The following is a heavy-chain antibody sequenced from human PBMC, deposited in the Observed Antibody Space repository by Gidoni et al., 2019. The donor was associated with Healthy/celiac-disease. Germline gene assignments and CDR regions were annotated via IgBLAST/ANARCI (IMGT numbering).Heavy chain of an antibody. CDR2: ISAYNGNT. V-gene: IGHV1-18*01. D-gene: IGHD2-21*02. CDR1: GYTFTSYG. J-gene: IGHJ3*02. CDR3: ARENVLAYCGGDCYPGNAFDI. Sequence: QVQLVQSGAEVKKPGASVKVSCKASGYTFTSYGISWVRQAPGQGLEWMGWISAYNGNTNYAQKLQGRVTMTTDTSTSTAYMELRSLRSDDTAVYYCARENVLAYCGGDCYPGNAFDIWGQGTMVTVSS.